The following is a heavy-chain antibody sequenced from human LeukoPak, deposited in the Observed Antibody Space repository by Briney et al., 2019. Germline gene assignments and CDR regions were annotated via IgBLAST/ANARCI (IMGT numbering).Heavy chain of an antibody. CDR2: IYHSGRT. J-gene: IGHJ5*02. D-gene: IGHD3-3*01. CDR1: GDSISSVYY. Sequence: SETLSLTCTVSGDSISSVYYWGWIRQPPRKGLDWIGSIYHSGRTYYNPSVLSRVTISVDTSNNQFSLKLSSVTAADTAVYYCARDSRYATDGYYYNWFDPWGQGTLVTVSS. V-gene: IGHV4-38-2*02. CDR3: ARDSRYATDGYYYNWFDP.